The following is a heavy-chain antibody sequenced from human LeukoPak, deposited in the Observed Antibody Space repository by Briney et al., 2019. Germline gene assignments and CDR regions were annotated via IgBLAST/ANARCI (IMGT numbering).Heavy chain of an antibody. Sequence: PSETLSLTCTVSGGSISSYYWSWIRQPPGKGLEWIGYIYYSGSTNYNPSLKSRVTISVDTSKNQFSLKLSSVTAADTAVYYCARDRSRDGYSRYNWFDPWGQGTQVTVSS. J-gene: IGHJ5*02. V-gene: IGHV4-59*01. D-gene: IGHD5-24*01. CDR3: ARDRSRDGYSRYNWFDP. CDR2: IYYSGST. CDR1: GGSISSYY.